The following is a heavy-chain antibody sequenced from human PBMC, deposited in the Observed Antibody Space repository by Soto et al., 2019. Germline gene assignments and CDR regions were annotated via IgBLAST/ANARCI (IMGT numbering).Heavy chain of an antibody. CDR1: GFTFGSYG. V-gene: IGHV3-30*18. J-gene: IGHJ3*02. CDR2: ISYDGSNK. Sequence: GGSLRLSCAASGFTFGSYGMHWVRQAPGKGLEWVAVISYDGSNKYYADSVKGRFTISRDNSKNTLYLQMNSLRAEDTAVYYCAKETDYYDSSGYHPDAFDIWGQGTMVTVSS. D-gene: IGHD3-22*01. CDR3: AKETDYYDSSGYHPDAFDI.